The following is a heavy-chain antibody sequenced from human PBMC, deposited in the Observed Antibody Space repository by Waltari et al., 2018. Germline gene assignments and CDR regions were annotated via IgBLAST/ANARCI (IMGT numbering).Heavy chain of an antibody. Sequence: QVQLQQSGPGLVKLSQTLSLTCAISGDSASSKTAAWNWIRQSPSRGLEWLGRTYYRSRWYNNYAVSVKSRITINQDTSKNQFSLQLSSVTPEDTAVYYCARDPPDGYTYFDYWGQGTLVTVSS. CDR1: GDSASSKTAA. J-gene: IGHJ4*02. D-gene: IGHD3-16*01. CDR3: ARDPPDGYTYFDY. V-gene: IGHV6-1*01. CDR2: TYYRSRWYN.